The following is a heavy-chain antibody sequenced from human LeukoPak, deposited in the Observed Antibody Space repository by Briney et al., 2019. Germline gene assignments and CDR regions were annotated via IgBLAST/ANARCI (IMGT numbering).Heavy chain of an antibody. Sequence: SSETLSLTCTVSGGSISSYYWSWIRQPAGKGLEWIGRIYTSGSTNYNPSLKSRVTMSVDTSKNQFSLKLSSVTAADTAVYYCARETYYYDSSGYRPLFGYWGQGTLVTVSS. CDR2: IYTSGST. CDR1: GGSISSYY. D-gene: IGHD3-22*01. CDR3: ARETYYYDSSGYRPLFGY. J-gene: IGHJ4*02. V-gene: IGHV4-4*07.